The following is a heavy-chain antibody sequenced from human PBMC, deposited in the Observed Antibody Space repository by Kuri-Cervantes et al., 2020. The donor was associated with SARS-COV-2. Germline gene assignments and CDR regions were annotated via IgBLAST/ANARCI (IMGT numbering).Heavy chain of an antibody. D-gene: IGHD3-22*01. CDR2: INHSGST. Sequence: SQTLSLTCAVYGGSFSGYYWSWIRQPPGKGLEWIGEINHSGSTNYNPSLKSRVTISLNTSKNQFSLKLSSVTAADTAVYYCARDYYDDSGKFLAFYYYYMDVWGKGTTVTVSS. CDR3: ARDYYDDSGKFLAFYYYYMDV. CDR1: GGSFSGYY. V-gene: IGHV4-34*01. J-gene: IGHJ6*03.